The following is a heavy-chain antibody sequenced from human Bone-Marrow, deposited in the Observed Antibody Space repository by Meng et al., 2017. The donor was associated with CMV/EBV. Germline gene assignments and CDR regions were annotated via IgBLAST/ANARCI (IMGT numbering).Heavy chain of an antibody. CDR1: GFTVSSNY. J-gene: IGHJ4*02. V-gene: IGHV3-53*01. CDR3: AREKGGTTGFDY. Sequence: GESLKISCAASGFTVSSNYMSWVRQAPGKGLEWVSVIYSGGSTYYADSVKGRFTISRDNSKNTLYLQMNSLRAEDTAVYYCAREKGGTTGFDYWGQGTLVTVSS. CDR2: IYSGGST. D-gene: IGHD1-7*01.